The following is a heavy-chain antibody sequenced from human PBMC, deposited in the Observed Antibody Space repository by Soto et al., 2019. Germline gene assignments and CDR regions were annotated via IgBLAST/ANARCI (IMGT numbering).Heavy chain of an antibody. J-gene: IGHJ3*02. V-gene: IGHV3-30*18. CDR2: ISYDGSNK. D-gene: IGHD3-22*01. CDR3: AKETDYYDSSGYYPDAFDI. Sequence: PGGSLRLSCAVSGFTVSSSYMSWVRQAPGKGLEWVAVISYDGSNKYYADSVKGRFTISRDNSKNTLYLQMNSLRAEDTAVYYCAKETDYYDSSGYYPDAFDIWGQGTMVTVSS. CDR1: GFTVSSSY.